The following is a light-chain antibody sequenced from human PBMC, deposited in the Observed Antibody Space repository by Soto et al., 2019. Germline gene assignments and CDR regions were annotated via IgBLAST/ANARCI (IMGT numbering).Light chain of an antibody. CDR1: QSISSS. Sequence: DIQITQSPSTLSASVPDRLTITCRASQSISSSLAWYQQKPGKAPKLLIYDASSLEIGVPSRFSGSGSGTEFTLTISSLQPDDFATYYCQQYNSDSPWTFGQGTKVDI. CDR3: QQYNSDSPWT. V-gene: IGKV1-5*01. CDR2: DAS. J-gene: IGKJ1*01.